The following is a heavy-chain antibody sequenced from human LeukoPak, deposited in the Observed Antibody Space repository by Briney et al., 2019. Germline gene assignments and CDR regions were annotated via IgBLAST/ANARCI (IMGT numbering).Heavy chain of an antibody. J-gene: IGHJ4*02. V-gene: IGHV1-46*01. CDR2: INRSGGST. D-gene: IGHD6-13*01. CDR1: GYTFTSYY. CDR3: ARATRIAAAGTYPIDY. Sequence: ASVKVSCKASGYTFTSYYMHWVRQPPGQGLERMGIINRSGGSTSYAQKFQGRVTMTRDTSTSTVYMELSSLRSEDTAVYYCARATRIAAAGTYPIDYWGQGTLVTVSS.